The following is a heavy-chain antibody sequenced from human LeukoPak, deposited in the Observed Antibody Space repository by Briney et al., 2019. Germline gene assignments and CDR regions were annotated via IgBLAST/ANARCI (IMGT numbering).Heavy chain of an antibody. CDR2: ISGSGGST. CDR3: AREPSYSSSWYTSCDY. J-gene: IGHJ4*02. V-gene: IGHV3-23*01. CDR1: GFTFSSYG. D-gene: IGHD6-13*01. Sequence: GGSLRLSCAASGFTFSSYGMSWVRQAPGKGLEWVSVISGSGGSTYSADSVKGRFTISRDNSKNTLHLQMNSLRAEDTAVYYCAREPSYSSSWYTSCDYWGQGTLVTVSS.